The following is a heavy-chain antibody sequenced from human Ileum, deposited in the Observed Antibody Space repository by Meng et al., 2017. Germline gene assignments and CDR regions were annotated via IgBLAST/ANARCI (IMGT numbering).Heavy chain of an antibody. CDR3: ARGDSSSPPYYFDY. V-gene: IGHV1-2*02. CDR1: GYSFTVNF. D-gene: IGHD6-13*01. CDR2: INPNTGNT. Sequence: QVQLVQSGAEVKKPGASVKVSCKASGYSFTVNFLHWVRLAPGHGLEWIGWINPNTGNTNYAQRFEGRVAMTRDTSINTVYMDLISPTSDDTAVYYCARGDSSSPPYYFDYWGQGTLVTVSS. J-gene: IGHJ4*02.